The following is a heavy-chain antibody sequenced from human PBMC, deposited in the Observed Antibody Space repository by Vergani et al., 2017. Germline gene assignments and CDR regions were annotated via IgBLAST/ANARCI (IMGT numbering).Heavy chain of an antibody. V-gene: IGHV4-39*01. CDR2: IYYSGST. J-gene: IGHJ6*02. CDR1: GGSISSSSYS. Sequence: QLQLQESGPGLVKPSETLSLTCTVPGGSISSSSYSWGWIRQPPGKGLEWIGSIYYSGSTYYNPSLKSRVTISVDTSKNQFSLKLSSVTAADTAVYYCARHLAYCGGDCYPYYYGMDVWGQGTTVTVSS. CDR3: ARHLAYCGGDCYPYYYGMDV. D-gene: IGHD2-21*02.